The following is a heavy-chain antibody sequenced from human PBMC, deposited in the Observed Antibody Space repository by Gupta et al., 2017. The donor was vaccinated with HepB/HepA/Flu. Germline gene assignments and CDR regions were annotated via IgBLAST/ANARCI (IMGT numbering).Heavy chain of an antibody. V-gene: IGHV4-39*01. CDR1: GGSFQNHLFH. Sequence: QVQLQESGSGLVKPSGTPYDTCMGSGGSFQNHLFHWGWVRQSPGKGLEWIGSIYFNGSTYFNPSVKSRVTISLDTSKNQFSLKLTSVTAADTAVHVCARHSYTCCWYARGDFESWGQGTLVIVTT. CDR2: IYFNGST. J-gene: IGHJ5*01. D-gene: IGHD1-1*01. CDR3: ARHSYTCCWYARGDFES.